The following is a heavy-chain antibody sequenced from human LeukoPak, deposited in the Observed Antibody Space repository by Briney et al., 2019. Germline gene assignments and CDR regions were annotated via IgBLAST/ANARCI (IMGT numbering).Heavy chain of an antibody. V-gene: IGHV4-39*02. CDR1: GGSISSSSYY. Sequence: SETLSLTCTVSGGSISSSSYYWGWIRQPPGKGLEWIGSIYYSGSTYYNPSLKSRVTISVDTSKNQFSLKLSSVTAADTAVYYCARDSIAVAVDPSYYSYYMDVWGNGTTVTVSS. CDR2: IYYSGST. J-gene: IGHJ6*03. D-gene: IGHD6-19*01. CDR3: ARDSIAVAVDPSYYSYYMDV.